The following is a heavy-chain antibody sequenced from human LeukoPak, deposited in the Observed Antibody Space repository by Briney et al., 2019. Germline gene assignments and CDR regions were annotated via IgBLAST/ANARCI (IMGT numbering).Heavy chain of an antibody. CDR1: GYTFTSYY. D-gene: IGHD5-18*01. V-gene: IGHV1-2*06. CDR3: ARDWDTAMVLMDV. CDR2: INPNSGGT. J-gene: IGHJ6*02. Sequence: GASVKVSCKASGYTFTSYYMHWVRQAPGQGLEWMGRINPNSGGTNYAQKFQGRVTMTRDTSISTAYMELSRLRSDDTAVYYCARDWDTAMVLMDVWGQGTTVTVSS.